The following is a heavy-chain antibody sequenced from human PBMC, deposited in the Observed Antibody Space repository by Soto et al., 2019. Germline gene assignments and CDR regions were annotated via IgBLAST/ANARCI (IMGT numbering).Heavy chain of an antibody. CDR2: INAGNGNT. V-gene: IGHV1-3*01. CDR3: ARAGIVVVPAAYYYYGMDV. J-gene: IGHJ6*02. CDR1: GYAFTSYA. D-gene: IGHD2-2*01. Sequence: SVEVSVKASGYAFTSYAMHWVRQAPGQRLEWMGWINAGNGNTKYSQKFQGRVTITRDTSASTAYMELSSLRSEDTAVYYCARAGIVVVPAAYYYYGMDVWGQGTTVTVSS.